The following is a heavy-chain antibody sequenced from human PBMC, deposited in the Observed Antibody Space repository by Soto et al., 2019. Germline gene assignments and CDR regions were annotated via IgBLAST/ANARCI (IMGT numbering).Heavy chain of an antibody. D-gene: IGHD3-22*01. V-gene: IGHV3-48*02. Sequence: GWSLRLSCAASGVTFSSYSMTCVLQAPGKGLEWVSYISSSSSTIYYADSVTGRFTISRDTAKHSLYLQLSSLRDEATAVSYCTRDRCHYDGGGYYSVAHGGYRGKGTLGTVAS. CDR2: ISSSSSTI. CDR3: TRDRCHYDGGGYYSVAHGGY. J-gene: IGHJ4*02. CDR1: GVTFSSYS.